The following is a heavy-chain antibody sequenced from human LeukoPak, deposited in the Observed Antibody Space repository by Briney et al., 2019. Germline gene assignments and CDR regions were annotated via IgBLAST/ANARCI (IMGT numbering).Heavy chain of an antibody. Sequence: GGSLRLSCAASGFTFSNYAMHWVRQAPGKGLEWVAVIFYDGTIAYYIDSVKGRFTISRDNSENTVYLRMNSLRPEDTAVYFCARDPRGPTGYDSSRDTFDYWGQGTLVTVSS. CDR2: IFYDGTIA. J-gene: IGHJ4*02. V-gene: IGHV3-30*04. CDR1: GFTFSNYA. CDR3: ARDPRGPTGYDSSRDTFDY. D-gene: IGHD3-22*01.